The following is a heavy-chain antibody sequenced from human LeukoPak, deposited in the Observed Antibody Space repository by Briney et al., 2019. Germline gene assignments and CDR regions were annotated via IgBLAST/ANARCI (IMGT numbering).Heavy chain of an antibody. V-gene: IGHV4-59*01. CDR1: GGSISPYY. J-gene: IGHJ4*02. Sequence: SETLSLTCTVSGGSISPYYWSWIRQPPGKGLEWIGYIYYSGSTNYNPSLKSRVTISVDTSKNQFSLKLSSVTAADTAVYYCARGLMMAVAGRGEFHYWGQGTLVTVPS. CDR3: ARGLMMAVAGRGEFHY. CDR2: IYYSGST. D-gene: IGHD6-13*01.